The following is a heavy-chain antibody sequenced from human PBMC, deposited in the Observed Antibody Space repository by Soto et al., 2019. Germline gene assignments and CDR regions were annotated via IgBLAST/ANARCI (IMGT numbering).Heavy chain of an antibody. V-gene: IGHV3-23*01. CDR3: AKEGTAEWIHYYYPTDV. J-gene: IGHJ6*02. Sequence: GGSLRLSCAGSGFNFSSFAMTWVRQAPGKGLEWVSTISGSGGSRFYAASVKGRFTLTRDNSKDTMYLQMNSLRVEDTAFYYCAKEGTAEWIHYYYPTDVWGRGTPVTVSS. CDR2: ISGSGGSR. D-gene: IGHD5-18*01. CDR1: GFNFSSFA.